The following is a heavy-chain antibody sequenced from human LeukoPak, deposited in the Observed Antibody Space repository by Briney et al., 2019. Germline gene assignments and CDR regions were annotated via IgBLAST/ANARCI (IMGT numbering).Heavy chain of an antibody. D-gene: IGHD3-22*01. J-gene: IGHJ6*03. V-gene: IGHV4-39*01. CDR3: ARLGYSYYYYMDV. CDR1: GGSLSSSSYY. Sequence: SETLSLTCTVSGGSLSSSSYYWGWIRQPPGKGLEWIGSIYYSGSTYYTPSLKSRVTISVDTSKNQLSLKLSSVTAADTAVYYCARLGYSYYYYMDVWGKGTTVTVSS. CDR2: IYYSGST.